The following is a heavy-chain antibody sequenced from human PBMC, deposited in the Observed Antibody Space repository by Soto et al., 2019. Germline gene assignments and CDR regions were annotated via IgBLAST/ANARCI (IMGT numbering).Heavy chain of an antibody. CDR3: TRLPEYYSYGMAV. V-gene: IGHV3-73*01. J-gene: IGHJ6*02. CDR2: IRSKANSYAT. CDR1: GFTFSGSA. Sequence: EVQLVESGGGLVQPGGSLELSCAASGFTFSGSAMHWVRQASGKGLEWVGRIRSKANSYATAYAASVKGRFIISRDDSKNTAYLQMNSLKTEDTAVYCCTRLPEYYSYGMAVWGQGTTVTVSS.